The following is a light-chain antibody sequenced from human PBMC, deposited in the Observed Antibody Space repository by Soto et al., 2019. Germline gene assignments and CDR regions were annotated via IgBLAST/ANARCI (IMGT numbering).Light chain of an antibody. V-gene: IGKV1-17*01. CDR3: LQHNSYPRT. J-gene: IGKJ1*01. CDR1: QGIRNE. Sequence: DIQMTQSPSSLSASVGDRVTITCRASQGIRNELGWYQQKPGKAPKRLIYAASSMQSGVPSRFSGSGSGTDFTLTISSLEPEDFATYYCLQHNSYPRTFGRGTKVEIK. CDR2: AAS.